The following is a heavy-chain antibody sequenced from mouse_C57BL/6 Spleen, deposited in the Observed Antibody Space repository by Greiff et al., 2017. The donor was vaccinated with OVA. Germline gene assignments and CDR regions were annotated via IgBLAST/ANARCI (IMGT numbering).Heavy chain of an antibody. CDR1: GYTFTSYW. CDR3: AADLYYFDY. Sequence: VQLQQPGAELVMPGASVKLSCKASGYTFTSYWMHWVKQRPGQGLEWIGEIDPSASYTNYNQKFKGKSTLTVDKSSSTAYMQLSSLTSEDAAVYYCAADLYYFDYWGQGTTLTVSS. V-gene: IGHV1-69*01. J-gene: IGHJ2*01. CDR2: IDPSASYT.